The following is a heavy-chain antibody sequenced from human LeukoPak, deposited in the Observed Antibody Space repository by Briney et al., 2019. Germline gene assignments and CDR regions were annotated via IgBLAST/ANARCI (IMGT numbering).Heavy chain of an antibody. CDR3: ARENVDTAMANWFDP. Sequence: ASVKVSCKASGYTFTSYYMHWVRQALGQGLEWMGIINPSGGSTSYAQKFQGRVTMTRDTSTSTVYMELSSLRSEDTAVYYCARENVDTAMANWFDPWGQGTLVTVSS. D-gene: IGHD5-18*01. CDR1: GYTFTSYY. CDR2: INPSGGST. V-gene: IGHV1-46*01. J-gene: IGHJ5*02.